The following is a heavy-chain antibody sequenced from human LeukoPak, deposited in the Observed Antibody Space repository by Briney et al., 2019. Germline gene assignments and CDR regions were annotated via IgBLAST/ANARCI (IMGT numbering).Heavy chain of an antibody. CDR3: ARRTVVGTLDY. Sequence: GGSLRLSCAASGFAFSSYWMHWVRQAPGKGLVWVSRINSDGSSTSYADSVKGRFTISRDNAKNTLYLQMNSLRAEDTAVYYSARRTVVGTLDYWGQGTLVTVSS. V-gene: IGHV3-74*01. CDR1: GFAFSSYW. CDR2: INSDGSST. D-gene: IGHD6-13*01. J-gene: IGHJ4*02.